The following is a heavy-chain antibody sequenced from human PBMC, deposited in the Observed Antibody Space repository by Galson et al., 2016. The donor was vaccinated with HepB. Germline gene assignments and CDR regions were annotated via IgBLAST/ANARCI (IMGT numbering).Heavy chain of an antibody. V-gene: IGHV3-7*01. D-gene: IGHD2-15*01. CDR1: GFTFSNYW. CDR2: IKQDGTQK. J-gene: IGHJ3*02. Sequence: SLRLSCAASGFTFSNYWMSWVRQAPGAGLEWLVNIKQDGTQKDYVDSVKGRFTISRDNAKNSLYLQMNSLRVEDTAVYYCAREGKGGFDIWGQGTMVTVSS. CDR3: AREGKGGFDI.